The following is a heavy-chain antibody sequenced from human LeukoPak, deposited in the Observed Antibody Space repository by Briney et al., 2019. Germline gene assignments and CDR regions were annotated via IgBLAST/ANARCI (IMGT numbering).Heavy chain of an antibody. Sequence: PGGSLRLSCAASGFTFSSYAMHWVRQAPGKGLEPLAVISYDGINKYYADSVKGRFTISSDNSKNTLCLQVNSLRAADTAVYYCARDASVAGTPPWSGGDYWGQGTLVTVSS. CDR1: GFTFSSYA. J-gene: IGHJ4*02. CDR2: ISYDGINK. D-gene: IGHD6-19*01. CDR3: ARDASVAGTPPWSGGDY. V-gene: IGHV3-30-3*01.